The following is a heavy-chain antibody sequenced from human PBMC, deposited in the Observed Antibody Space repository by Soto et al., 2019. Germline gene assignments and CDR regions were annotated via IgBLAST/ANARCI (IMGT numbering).Heavy chain of an antibody. V-gene: IGHV3-30*03. Sequence: QVQLVESGGGVGQPGRSLRLSCAVSGFTVSTYGMQWVRQAPGKGLEWVAVISRDGGTKYYADSVKGRFTISRDNSRNTLFLEMNSLRGDDMAVYYCTGEVASGYGGQGTLVTVSS. CDR2: ISRDGGTK. D-gene: IGHD2-8*02. J-gene: IGHJ4*02. CDR3: TGEVASGY. CDR1: GFTVSTYG.